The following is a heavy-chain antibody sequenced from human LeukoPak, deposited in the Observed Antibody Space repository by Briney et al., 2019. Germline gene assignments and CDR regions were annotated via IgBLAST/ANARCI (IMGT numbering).Heavy chain of an antibody. D-gene: IGHD3-16*02. CDR3: TRDLSDYIWGTYRPLDL. Sequence: ASVKVSCKASGYTFTGYYIHWVRQAPGQGLEWVGCIYPNTGVTDYVQKFQGRVTMTRDTSISTAYMELSRLTSDDTAVYYCTRDLSDYIWGTYRPLDLWGQGTLVSVSS. CDR1: GYTFTGYY. V-gene: IGHV1-2*02. CDR2: IYPNTGVT. J-gene: IGHJ4*02.